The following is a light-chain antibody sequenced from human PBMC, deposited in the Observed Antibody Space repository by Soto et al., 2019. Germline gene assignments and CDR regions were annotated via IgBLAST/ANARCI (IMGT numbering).Light chain of an antibody. CDR3: CSDAGSYV. J-gene: IGLJ1*01. CDR2: DVS. CDR1: SSDVGGYNY. V-gene: IGLV2-11*01. Sequence: QSALTQPRSVSGSPGQSVTISCTGTSSDVGGYNYVSWYQQHPGKAPKLMIYDVSKRPSGVPDRFSGSKSGNTASLTISGLQAEDEADYCCSDAGSYVFGTGTKLTVL.